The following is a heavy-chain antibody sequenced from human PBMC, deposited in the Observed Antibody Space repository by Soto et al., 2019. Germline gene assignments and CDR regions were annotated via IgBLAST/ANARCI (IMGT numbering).Heavy chain of an antibody. CDR1: GFTFDDYD. Sequence: EVQLVESGGGLVQPGRSLRLSCAASGFTFDDYDMHWVRQAPGKGLEWVSGISWNSGSIGYADCVKGRLTISRDNAKNPLYQQMNGLSAGDTALYYCAKDISPCRWGDAFDIWGQGTMVNVSS. V-gene: IGHV3-9*01. CDR2: ISWNSGSI. D-gene: IGHD1-26*01. CDR3: AKDISPCRWGDAFDI. J-gene: IGHJ3*02.